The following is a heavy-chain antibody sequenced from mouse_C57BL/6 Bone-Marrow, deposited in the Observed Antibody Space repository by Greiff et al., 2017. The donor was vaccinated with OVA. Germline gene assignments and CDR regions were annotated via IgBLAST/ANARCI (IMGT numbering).Heavy chain of an antibody. CDR2: IYPRSGNT. V-gene: IGHV1-81*01. Sequence: LVESGAELARPGASVKLSCKASGYTFTSYGISWVKQRTGQGLEWIGEIYPRSGNTYYNEKFKGKATLTADKSSSTAYMELRSLTSEDSAVYFCARSTMVTKAYWGQGTLVTVSA. CDR3: ARSTMVTKAY. CDR1: GYTFTSYG. J-gene: IGHJ3*01. D-gene: IGHD2-2*01.